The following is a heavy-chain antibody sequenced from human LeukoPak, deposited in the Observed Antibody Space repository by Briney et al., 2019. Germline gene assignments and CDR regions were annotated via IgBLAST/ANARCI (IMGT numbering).Heavy chain of an antibody. CDR2: IYYSGST. CDR1: GGSISIDDYY. V-gene: IGHV4-31*03. Sequence: SQTLSLTCTVSGGSISIDDYYWSWIRQHPGKGLEWIGYIYYSGSTYYNPSLKSRVTISIDTSKNQFSLKLNSVTAADTAMYYCARVWLTVTTGKAFEIWGQGTMVTVSS. J-gene: IGHJ3*02. D-gene: IGHD4-17*01. CDR3: ARVWLTVTTGKAFEI.